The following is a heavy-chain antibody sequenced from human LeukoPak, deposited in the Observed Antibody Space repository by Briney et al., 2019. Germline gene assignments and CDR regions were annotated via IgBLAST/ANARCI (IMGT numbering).Heavy chain of an antibody. D-gene: IGHD4-17*01. CDR2: INHSGST. CDR3: AISTVTVLGMDV. CDR1: GGSFSGYY. V-gene: IGHV4-34*01. J-gene: IGHJ6*04. Sequence: SETLSLTCAVYGGSFSGYYWSWIRQPPGKGLEWIGEINHSGSTNYNPSLKSRVTISVDTSKNQFSLKLSSVTAADTAVYYCAISTVTVLGMDVWGKGTTVTVSS.